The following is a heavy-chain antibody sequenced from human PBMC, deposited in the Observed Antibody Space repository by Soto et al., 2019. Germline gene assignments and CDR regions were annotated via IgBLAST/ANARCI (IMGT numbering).Heavy chain of an antibody. CDR2: ISWNSGNI. Sequence: EVQLVESGGGLVQPGRSLRLSCAASGFIFENSGMHWVRQAPGKGLEWVSGISWNSGNIGYADSVKGRFSISRDNAKKSLYLQMNSLSPDDTAFYFCVIAGVRDLIVEVPVYFDIWGLGTLVTVSS. V-gene: IGHV3-9*01. J-gene: IGHJ4*02. D-gene: IGHD2-21*01. CDR3: VIAGVRDLIVEVPVYFDI. CDR1: GFIFENSG.